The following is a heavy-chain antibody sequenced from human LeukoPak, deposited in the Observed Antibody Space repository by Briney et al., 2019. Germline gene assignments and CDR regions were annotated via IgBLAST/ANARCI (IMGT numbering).Heavy chain of an antibody. CDR3: ARARIAARPGYFDY. V-gene: IGHV4-34*01. CDR1: GGSFSGYY. J-gene: IGHJ4*02. CDR2: INHSGST. D-gene: IGHD6-6*01. Sequence: SETLSLTCAVYGGSFSGYYWSWIRQPPGKGLEWIGEINHSGSTNYNPSLKSRVTISVDTSKNQFSLKLSYVTAADTAVYYCARARIAARPGYFDYWGQGTLVTVSS.